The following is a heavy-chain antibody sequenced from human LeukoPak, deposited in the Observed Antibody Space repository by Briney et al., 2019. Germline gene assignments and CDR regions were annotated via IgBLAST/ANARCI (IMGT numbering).Heavy chain of an antibody. CDR3: ARDYSGSPDQ. D-gene: IGHD3-10*01. V-gene: IGHV3-74*01. Sequence: GGSLRLSCAASGFTFSSHWMHLVRPAPGKGLVWVSLINSDGSTTSYADSVKGRFTISRDNAKDTVYLQMNNLRVDDTAVYYCARDYSGSPDQWGRGTLITVSS. CDR2: INSDGSTT. CDR1: GFTFSSHW. J-gene: IGHJ4*02.